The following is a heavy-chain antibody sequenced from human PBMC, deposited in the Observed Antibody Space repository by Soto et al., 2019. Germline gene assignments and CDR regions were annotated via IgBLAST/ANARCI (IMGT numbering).Heavy chain of an antibody. J-gene: IGHJ4*02. V-gene: IGHV4-30-4*01. CDR1: GGSISSGDYY. CDR2: IYYSGST. D-gene: IGHD1-26*01. Sequence: SETLSLTCTVSGGSISSGDYYWSWIRQPPGKGLEWIGYIYYSGSTYYNPSLKSRVTISVDTSKNQFSLKLSSVTAADTAVYYCARGKWELLFDFWGQGTLVTVSS. CDR3: ARGKWELLFDF.